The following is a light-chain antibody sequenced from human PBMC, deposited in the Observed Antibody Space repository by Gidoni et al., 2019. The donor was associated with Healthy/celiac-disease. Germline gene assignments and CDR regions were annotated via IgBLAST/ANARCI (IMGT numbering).Light chain of an antibody. CDR3: QQYGSSSWT. Sequence: VLTQSPGTLSLSPGERATLSCRASQSVSSSYLAWYQQKPGQAPRLLIYGASSRATGIPDRFSGSGSGTDFTLTISRLEPEDFAVYYCQQYGSSSWTFGQGTKVEIK. CDR1: QSVSSSY. CDR2: GAS. J-gene: IGKJ1*01. V-gene: IGKV3-20*01.